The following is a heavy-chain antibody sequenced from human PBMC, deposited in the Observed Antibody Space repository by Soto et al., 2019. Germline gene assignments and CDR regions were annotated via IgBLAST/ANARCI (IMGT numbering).Heavy chain of an antibody. J-gene: IGHJ4*02. CDR1: GFTFSSYW. D-gene: IGHD1-1*01. CDR3: ARGGGTGIYDY. V-gene: IGHV3-74*01. Sequence: EVQLVESGGGLVQPGGSLRLSCATSGFTFSSYWKHWVRQAPGKGLVWVSRINSDGSSTSYADFVKGRFTISTDNAKNTVYLQMNSLRVEDTAVYFCARGGGTGIYDYWGQGTLVTVSS. CDR2: INSDGSST.